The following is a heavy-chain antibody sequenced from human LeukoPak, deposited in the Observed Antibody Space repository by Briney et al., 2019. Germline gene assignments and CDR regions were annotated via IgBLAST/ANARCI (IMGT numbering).Heavy chain of an antibody. D-gene: IGHD1-26*01. CDR2: ISASGAST. CDR3: ARGDGGSYYFDY. Sequence: PGGSLRLSCAASGFTFTNFAMSWVRQAPGKGLEWVSVISASGASTYYADSVKGRFTISRDNAKNSLYLQMNSLRAEDTAVYYCARGDGGSYYFDYWGQGTLVTVSS. V-gene: IGHV3-23*01. CDR1: GFTFTNFA. J-gene: IGHJ4*02.